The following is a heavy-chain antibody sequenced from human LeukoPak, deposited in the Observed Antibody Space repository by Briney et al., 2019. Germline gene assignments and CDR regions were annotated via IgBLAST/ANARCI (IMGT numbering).Heavy chain of an antibody. CDR3: ARSTGRVHYDILTGYYIAPDNYYFDY. D-gene: IGHD3-9*01. CDR1: GGSISSSSYY. Sequence: SETLSLTCTVSGGSISSSSYYWGWIRQPPGKGLEWIGSIYYSGSTYYNPSLKSRVTISVDTSKNQLSLKLSSVAAADTAVYYCARSTGRVHYDILTGYYIAPDNYYFDYWGQGTLVTVSS. CDR2: IYYSGST. V-gene: IGHV4-39*01. J-gene: IGHJ4*02.